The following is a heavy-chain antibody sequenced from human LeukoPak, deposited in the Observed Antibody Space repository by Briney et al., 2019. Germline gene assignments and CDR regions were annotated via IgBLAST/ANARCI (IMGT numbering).Heavy chain of an antibody. J-gene: IGHJ4*02. V-gene: IGHV3-23*01. CDR1: GFTVSTDH. Sequence: GGSLSLSCAASGFTVSTDHMSWVRQAPGKGLEWVSAISGSGGSTYYADSVKGRFTISRDNSKNTLYLQMNSLRAEDTAVYYCAKDNSDYYDSSGYYPGDYWGQGTLVTVSS. CDR3: AKDNSDYYDSSGYYPGDY. D-gene: IGHD3-22*01. CDR2: ISGSGGST.